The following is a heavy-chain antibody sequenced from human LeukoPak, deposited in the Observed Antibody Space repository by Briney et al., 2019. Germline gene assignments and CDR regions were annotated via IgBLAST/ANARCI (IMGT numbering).Heavy chain of an antibody. CDR1: GYTLTELS. CDR2: FDPEHGET. CDR3: ASSNSWLIDWFDP. Sequence: ASVKVSCKVSGYTLTELSIHWVRQAPGKGLEWMGGFDPEHGETIYAQKFQGRVTMTEDTSTDTAYMELSSLRSEDTAVYYCASSNSWLIDWFDPWGQGTLVTVSS. J-gene: IGHJ5*02. D-gene: IGHD6-13*01. V-gene: IGHV1-24*01.